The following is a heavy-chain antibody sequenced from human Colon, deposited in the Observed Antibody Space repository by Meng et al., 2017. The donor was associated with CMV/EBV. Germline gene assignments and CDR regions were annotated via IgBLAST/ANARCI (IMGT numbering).Heavy chain of an antibody. V-gene: IGHV3-23*01. CDR3: AKAMNSAVPAAANFDS. Sequence: GESLKISCAASGFTFSRYAMSWVRQAPGRGLEWVSAITGSGDTPYYADSVKGRVTVSRDNSKNTLYLQLSSLRAEDTAVYYCAKAMNSAVPAAANFDSWGQGTLVTVSS. CDR2: ITGSGDTP. CDR1: GFTFSRYA. J-gene: IGHJ4*02. D-gene: IGHD2-2*01.